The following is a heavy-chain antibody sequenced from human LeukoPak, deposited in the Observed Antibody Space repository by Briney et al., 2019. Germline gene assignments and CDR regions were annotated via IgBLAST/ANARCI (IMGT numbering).Heavy chain of an antibody. CDR3: ARAIDDSSGDAFDI. D-gene: IGHD3-22*01. V-gene: IGHV6-1*01. J-gene: IGHJ3*02. CDR2: TYYRFKWCN. CDR1: GDSASSNSAA. Sequence: SQTLSLSCTISGDSASSNSAAWNWIRQSPSRGLEWLGRTYYRFKWCNDYAVSVKSRITINPDTSKNQFSLQLNSVTPEDTAVYYCARAIDDSSGDAFDIWGQGTMVTVSS.